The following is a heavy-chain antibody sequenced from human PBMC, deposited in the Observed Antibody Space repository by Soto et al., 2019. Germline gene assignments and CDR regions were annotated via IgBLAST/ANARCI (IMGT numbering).Heavy chain of an antibody. D-gene: IGHD3-22*01. CDR3: ARDYEFYSDGSGDYSRPFDY. V-gene: IGHV4-38-2*02. Sequence: SETLSLTCDVSGYSIINGYYWGWIRQPPGKGLEWIGSMFHSGATYLNPSLQSRVTLSIDTSKNQFSLKLTSASAADTAVYYCARDYEFYSDGSGDYSRPFDYWGQGILVTVSS. J-gene: IGHJ4*02. CDR2: MFHSGAT. CDR1: GYSIINGYY.